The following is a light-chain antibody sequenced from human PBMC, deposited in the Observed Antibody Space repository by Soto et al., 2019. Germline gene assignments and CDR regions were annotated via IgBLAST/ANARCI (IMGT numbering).Light chain of an antibody. CDR2: VVS. V-gene: IGLV2-11*01. J-gene: IGLJ1*01. Sequence: QSVLTQPHSVSGSPGQSVTISCTGTSVDVGAYDFVSWYQQHPGKAPKLLIYVVSGRPPGVPHRFSGSKSGNAASLTISGLQAEDEADYYCSSFTTSHTYVFGTGTKLTVL. CDR3: SSFTTSHTYV. CDR1: SVDVGAYDF.